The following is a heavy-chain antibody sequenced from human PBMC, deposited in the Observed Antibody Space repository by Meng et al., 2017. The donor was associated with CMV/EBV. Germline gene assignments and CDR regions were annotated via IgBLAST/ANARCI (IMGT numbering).Heavy chain of an antibody. V-gene: IGHV4-39*07. D-gene: IGHD3-3*01. J-gene: IGHJ4*02. CDR2: IYYSGST. CDR1: SISSSSYY. CDR3: ARWSAESYDFWSGYYNY. Sequence: SISSSSYYWGWIRQPPGKGLEWIGSIYYSGSTYYNPSLKSRVTISVDTSKNQFSLKLSSMTAADTAVYYCARWSAESYDFWSGYYNYWGQGTLVTVSS.